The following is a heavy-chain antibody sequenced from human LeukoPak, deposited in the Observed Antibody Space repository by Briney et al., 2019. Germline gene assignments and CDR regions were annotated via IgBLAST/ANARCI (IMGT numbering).Heavy chain of an antibody. J-gene: IGHJ6*03. D-gene: IGHD6-19*01. Sequence: SETLSLACTISGGSYYWNWIGQPAGKGQEWIGRLYSSGYTNYNPSLKSRVTMSVDTSKNQFSLKLSSVTAADTAVYYCARDKRVAVAGTYIYYYYMDVWGNGTTVTISS. CDR1: GGSYY. V-gene: IGHV4-4*07. CDR3: ARDKRVAVAGTYIYYYYMDV. CDR2: LYSSGYT.